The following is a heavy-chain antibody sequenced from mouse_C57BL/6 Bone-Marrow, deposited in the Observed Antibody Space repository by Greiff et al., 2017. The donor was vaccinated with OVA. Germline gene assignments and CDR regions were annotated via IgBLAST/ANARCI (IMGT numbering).Heavy chain of an antibody. CDR3: ATVVATGYFDV. J-gene: IGHJ1*03. Sequence: QVQLKQPGAELVKPGASVKLSCKASGYTFTSYWMQWVKQRPGQGLEWIGEIDPSDSYTNYNQKFKGKATLTVDTSSSTAYMQLSSLTSEDSAVYYCATVVATGYFDVWGTGTTVTVSS. CDR1: GYTFTSYW. D-gene: IGHD1-1*01. CDR2: IDPSDSYT. V-gene: IGHV1-50*01.